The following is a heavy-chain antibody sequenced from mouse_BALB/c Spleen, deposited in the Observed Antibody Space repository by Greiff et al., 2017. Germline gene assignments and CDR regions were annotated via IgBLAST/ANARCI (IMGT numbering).Heavy chain of an antibody. J-gene: IGHJ3*01. V-gene: IGHV14-1*02. D-gene: IGHD2-4*01. Sequence: VQLQQSGAELVRPGALVKLSCKASGFNIKDYYMHWVKQRPEQGLEWIGWIDPENGNTIYDPKFQGKASITADTSSNTAYLQLSSLTSEDTAVYYCARSTMIKGFAYWGQGTLVTVSA. CDR1: GFNIKDYY. CDR2: IDPENGNT. CDR3: ARSTMIKGFAY.